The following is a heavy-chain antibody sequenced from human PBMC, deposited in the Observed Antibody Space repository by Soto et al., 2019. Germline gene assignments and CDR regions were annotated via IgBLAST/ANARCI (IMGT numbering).Heavy chain of an antibody. D-gene: IGHD2-15*01. V-gene: IGHV1-18*01. CDR2: IGTYSGRS. J-gene: IGHJ4*02. CDR1: GYSFTDYS. CDR3: ARRHGDPSSAAGFDY. Sequence: QIQLVQSGAEVKRPGASVKVSCRASGYSFTDYSISWVRQAPGQGLEWIGWIGTYSGRSDSAQKVRGRLTMTTDTSTTTAYMDLRSLRFDDTAVYYCARRHGDPSSAAGFDYWGQGTLATVSS.